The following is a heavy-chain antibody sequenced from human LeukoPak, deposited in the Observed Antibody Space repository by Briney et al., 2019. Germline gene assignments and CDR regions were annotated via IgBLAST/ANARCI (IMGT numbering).Heavy chain of an antibody. D-gene: IGHD4-23*01. Sequence: GGSLRLSCAASGFTFSSYEMNWVRQAPGKGLEWVSYISSSGSTIYYADSVKGRFTISRDNAKNTLYLQMNSLRAEDTAVYYCARARLDYGGNSGSGNWFDPWGQGTLVTVSS. CDR1: GFTFSSYE. CDR3: ARARLDYGGNSGSGNWFDP. V-gene: IGHV3-48*03. J-gene: IGHJ5*02. CDR2: ISSSGSTI.